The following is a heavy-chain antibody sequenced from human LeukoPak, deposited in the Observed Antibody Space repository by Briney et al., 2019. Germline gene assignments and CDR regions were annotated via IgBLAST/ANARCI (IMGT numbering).Heavy chain of an antibody. D-gene: IGHD1-26*01. CDR3: ARLKRIVGALWMGLGDY. CDR2: IYYSGST. J-gene: IGHJ4*02. V-gene: IGHV4-39*01. CDR1: GGSISSSSYY. Sequence: SETLSLTCTVSGGSISSSSYYWGWIRQPPGKGLEWIGSIYYSGSTYYNPSLKSRVTISVDTSKNQFSLKLSSVTAADTAVYYCARLKRIVGALWMGLGDYWGQGTLVTVSS.